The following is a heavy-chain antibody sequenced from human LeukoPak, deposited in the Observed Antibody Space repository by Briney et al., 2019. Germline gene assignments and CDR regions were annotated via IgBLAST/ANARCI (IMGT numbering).Heavy chain of an antibody. CDR2: TYYRSKWFN. J-gene: IGHJ6*02. V-gene: IGHV6-1*01. CDR1: GDSVTSDSGA. CDR3: ARDGGYYYSSYAVAV. Sequence: SQTLSLTCVISGDSVTSDSGAWSWIRHSPSRGLEWLGRTYYRSKWFNESAVSVRSRITINPDTSKNQFSLQLDSVTPEDTAVYYCARDGGYYYSSYAVAVWGQGITVTVSS. D-gene: IGHD3-10*01.